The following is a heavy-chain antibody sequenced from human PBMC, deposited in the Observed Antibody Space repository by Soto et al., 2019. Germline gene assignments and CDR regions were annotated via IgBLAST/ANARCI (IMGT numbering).Heavy chain of an antibody. D-gene: IGHD5-18*01. V-gene: IGHV1-3*01. J-gene: IGHJ4*02. CDR2: INAGNGNT. Sequence: GASVKVSCKASGYTFTSYAMHWVRQAPGQRLEWMGWINAGNGNTKYSQKFQGRVTITRDTSASTAYMELSSLRSEDTAVYYCARGLNGYLHYFDFWGQGTPDTVSS. CDR3: ARGLNGYLHYFDF. CDR1: GYTFTSYA.